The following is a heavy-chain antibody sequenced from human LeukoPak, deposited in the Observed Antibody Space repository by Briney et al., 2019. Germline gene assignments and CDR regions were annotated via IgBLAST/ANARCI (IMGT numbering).Heavy chain of an antibody. J-gene: IGHJ5*02. D-gene: IGHD2-15*01. CDR3: AHVRGGVVVVAATPSWFDP. CDR2: IYWNDDK. Sequence: SGPTLVKPTQTLTLTCTFSGFSLSTSGVGVGWIRQPPGKALEWLALIYWNDDKRYSPSLKSRLTITKDTSKNHVVLTMTNMDPVDTATYYCAHVRGGVVVVAATPSWFDPWGQGTLVTVSS. CDR1: GFSLSTSGVG. V-gene: IGHV2-5*01.